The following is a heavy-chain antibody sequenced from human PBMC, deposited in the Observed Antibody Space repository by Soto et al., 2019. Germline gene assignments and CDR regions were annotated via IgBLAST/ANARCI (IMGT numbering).Heavy chain of an antibody. V-gene: IGHV4-34*01. D-gene: IGHD6-19*01. J-gene: IGHJ4*02. CDR1: GGSFSGYY. CDR2: INHSGST. CDR3: ARGEAVAGKWTEPPFDY. Sequence: SETLSLTCAVYGGSFSGYYWSWIRQPPGKGLEWIGEINHSGSTNYNPSLKSRVTISVDTSKNQFSLKLSSVTAADTAVYYCARGEAVAGKWTEPPFDYWGQGTLVTVSS.